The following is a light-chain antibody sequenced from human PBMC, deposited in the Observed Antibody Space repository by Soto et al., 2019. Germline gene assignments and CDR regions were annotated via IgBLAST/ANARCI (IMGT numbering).Light chain of an antibody. J-gene: IGKJ1*01. V-gene: IGKV3-15*01. CDR2: GAS. CDR3: QQHSKWPRT. CDR1: QGVSSD. Sequence: EIVMTQSPATLSVSPGERATLSCRASQGVSSDLAWYHQKPGQAPRLLIYGASTRATGIPARFSGSGSGTEFTLTISSLQSEDFAVYYCQQHSKWPRTFGQGTKVDNK.